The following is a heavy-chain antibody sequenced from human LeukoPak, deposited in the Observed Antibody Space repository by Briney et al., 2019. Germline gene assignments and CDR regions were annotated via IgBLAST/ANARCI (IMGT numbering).Heavy chain of an antibody. D-gene: IGHD3-22*01. CDR2: INSDGSST. CDR3: ARAYYYDGSGLFDY. Sequence: PGGSLRLSCAASGFTFSSYWMHWVRQAPGKGLVWVSRINSDGSSTSYADSVKGRFTISRDNAKNTLYPQMNSLRAEDTAVYYCARAYYYDGSGLFDYWGQGTLVTVSS. J-gene: IGHJ4*02. V-gene: IGHV3-74*01. CDR1: GFTFSSYW.